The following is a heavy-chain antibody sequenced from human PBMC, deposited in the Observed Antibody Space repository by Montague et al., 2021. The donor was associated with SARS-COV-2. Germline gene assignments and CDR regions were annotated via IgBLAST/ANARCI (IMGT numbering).Heavy chain of an antibody. J-gene: IGHJ4*02. V-gene: IGHV4-39*01. CDR1: GGSISSSSYY. CDR3: ARGEEEMATIVDEYFDY. D-gene: IGHD5-24*01. Sequence: SETLSLTCTVSGGSISSSSYYWGWIRQPPGKGLEWIGSIYYSGSTYYNPSLKSRVTISVDTSKNQFSLKLSSVTAADTAVYYCARGEEEMATIVDEYFDYWGQGTLVTVSS. CDR2: IYYSGST.